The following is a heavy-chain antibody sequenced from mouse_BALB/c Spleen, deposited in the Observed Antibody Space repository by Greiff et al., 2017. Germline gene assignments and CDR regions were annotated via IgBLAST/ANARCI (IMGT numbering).Heavy chain of an antibody. J-gene: IGHJ2*01. Sequence: VQLKQSGPELVKPGASVKISCKASGYTFTDYNMHWVKQSHGKSLEWIGYIYPYNGGTGYNQKFKSKATLTVDNSSSTAYMELRSLTSEDSAVYYCARGLDYYGYFDYWGQGTTLTVSS. V-gene: IGHV1S29*02. CDR3: ARGLDYYGYFDY. CDR1: GYTFTDYN. D-gene: IGHD1-1*01. CDR2: IYPYNGGT.